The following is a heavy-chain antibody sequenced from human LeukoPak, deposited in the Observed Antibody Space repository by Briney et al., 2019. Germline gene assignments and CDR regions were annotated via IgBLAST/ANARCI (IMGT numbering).Heavy chain of an antibody. J-gene: IGHJ3*02. CDR1: GFTFSDYW. CDR3: ASGNSHAFDI. CDR2: IDLAGEYT. V-gene: IGHV3-74*01. Sequence: GGSPRLSCAASGFTFSDYWMHWVRQAPGKGLVWVSRIDLAGEYTTYADSVKGRFTISRDNAKNTLYLQTNSLRAEDTAVYYCASGNSHAFDIWGQGTMVTVSS.